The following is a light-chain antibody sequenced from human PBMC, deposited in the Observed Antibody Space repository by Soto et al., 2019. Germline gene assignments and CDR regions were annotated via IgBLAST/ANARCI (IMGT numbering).Light chain of an antibody. J-gene: IGKJ1*01. CDR2: KAS. CDR1: QTISSW. Sequence: DIQMTQSPSTLSGSVGDRVTITCRASQTISSWLAWYQQKPGKAPKLLIYKASTLKSGVPSRISGSGSGTESTLTISSLQPDDFATYYCQHYNSYSEAFGQGTKVELK. CDR3: QHYNSYSEA. V-gene: IGKV1-5*03.